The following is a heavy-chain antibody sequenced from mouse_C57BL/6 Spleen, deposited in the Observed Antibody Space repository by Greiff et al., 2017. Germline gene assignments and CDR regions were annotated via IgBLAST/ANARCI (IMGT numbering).Heavy chain of an antibody. D-gene: IGHD1-1*01. Sequence: EVKLMESGPELVKPGASVKIPCKASGYTFTDYNMDWVKQSHGKSLEWIGDINPNNGGTIYNQKFKGKATLTVDKSSSTAYMALRSLTSEDTAVYYCARSTVVAPGWYFDVWGTGTTVTVSS. CDR2: INPNNGGT. CDR3: ARSTVVAPGWYFDV. CDR1: GYTFTDYN. V-gene: IGHV1-18*01. J-gene: IGHJ1*03.